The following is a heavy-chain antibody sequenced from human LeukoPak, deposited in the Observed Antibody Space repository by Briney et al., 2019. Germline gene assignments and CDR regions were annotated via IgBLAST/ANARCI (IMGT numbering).Heavy chain of an antibody. V-gene: IGHV4-34*01. CDR1: GGSFSGYY. J-gene: IGHJ4*02. CDR3: ARGSATVTHNFDY. D-gene: IGHD4-11*01. Sequence: SETLSLTCAVYGGSFSGYYWSWIRQPPGKGLEWIGEINHSGSTNYNPSLKSRVTISVDTSKNQFSLKLSSVTAADTAVHYCARGSATVTHNFDYWGQGTLVTVSS. CDR2: INHSGST.